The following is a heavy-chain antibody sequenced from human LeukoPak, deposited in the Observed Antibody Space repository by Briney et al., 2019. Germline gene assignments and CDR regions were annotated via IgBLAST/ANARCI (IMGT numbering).Heavy chain of an antibody. V-gene: IGHV3-21*01. D-gene: IGHD3-22*01. CDR3: ARDLNDYYSYYFDY. CDR1: GFTFSGYS. Sequence: GESLRLSCAASGFTFSGYSMNWVRQAPGKGREWVSCISSSSSYIDYADSVKGRFTISRDNAKNSLYLQMNSLRAEDSAVYFCARDLNDYYSYYFDYWGQGTLVTVSS. J-gene: IGHJ4*02. CDR2: ISSSSSYI.